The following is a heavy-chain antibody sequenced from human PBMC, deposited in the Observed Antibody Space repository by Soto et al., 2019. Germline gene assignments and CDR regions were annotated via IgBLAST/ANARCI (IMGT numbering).Heavy chain of an antibody. CDR2: INAGNGNT. J-gene: IGHJ6*03. CDR1: GYTFTSYA. CDR3: ARDGTSKRLWFGELLYYYYYMDV. Sequence: GASVKVSCKASGYTFTSYAMHWVRQAPGQRLEWMGWINAGNGNTKYSQKFQGRVTITRDTSASTAYMELSSLRSEDTAVYYCARDGTSKRLWFGELLYYYYYMDVWGKGTTVTVSS. V-gene: IGHV1-3*01. D-gene: IGHD3-10*01.